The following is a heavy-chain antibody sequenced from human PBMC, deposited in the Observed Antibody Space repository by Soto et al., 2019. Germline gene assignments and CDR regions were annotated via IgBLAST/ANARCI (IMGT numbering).Heavy chain of an antibody. CDR1: GFNLSNYG. CDR2: IWYDGSKK. CDR3: ARDHDYDSSGYYLDY. D-gene: IGHD3-22*01. Sequence: GGSLRLSCAASGFNLSNYGMHWVRQAPGKGLEWVAIIWYDGSKKYFADSVKGRFTISRDNFKNTLYLQMNRLRAEDTAVYYCARDHDYDSSGYYLDYWGQGTLVTVSS. V-gene: IGHV3-33*01. J-gene: IGHJ4*02.